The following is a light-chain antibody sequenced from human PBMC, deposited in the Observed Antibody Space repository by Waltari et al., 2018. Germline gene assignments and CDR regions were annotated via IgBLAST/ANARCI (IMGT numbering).Light chain of an antibody. J-gene: IGLJ2*01. V-gene: IGLV2-8*01. Sequence: QSALTQPPSASGSPGQSVTISCTGTSSDVGLYKYVSWYQQHPGQAPNVLIFEVSKRPPGVPGRFSGSHAGPSASLDITGLRSEDEADYYCQSFDATLSASVFGGGTKLTVL. CDR2: EVS. CDR3: QSFDATLSASV. CDR1: SSDVGLYKY.